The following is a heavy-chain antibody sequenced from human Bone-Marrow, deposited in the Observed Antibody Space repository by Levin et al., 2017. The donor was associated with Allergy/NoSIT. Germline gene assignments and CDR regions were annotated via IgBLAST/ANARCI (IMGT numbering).Heavy chain of an antibody. J-gene: IGHJ4*02. Sequence: SGPTLVKPTQTLTLTCTFSGFSLSSNGVGVGWIRQAPGKALEWLALIYWDDDKRYSPSLKSRLYITKDTSKNQVVLTMTNMAPVDTGTYYCAHHKFWFGEFPFDFWGRGSLVTVSS. CDR2: IYWDDDK. CDR3: AHHKFWFGEFPFDF. D-gene: IGHD3-10*01. CDR1: GFSLSSNGVG. V-gene: IGHV2-5*02.